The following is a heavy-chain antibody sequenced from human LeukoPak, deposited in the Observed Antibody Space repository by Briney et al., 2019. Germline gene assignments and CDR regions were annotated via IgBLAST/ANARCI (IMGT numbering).Heavy chain of an antibody. D-gene: IGHD1-26*01. V-gene: IGHV4-59*01. Sequence: SETLSLTCTVSGGSISSYYWSWVRQPPGKGLEWIGYIYYSGSTNYNPSLKSRVTISVDTSKNQFSLKLSSVTAADTAVYYCARDRRGVGAAPFDYWGQGTLVTVSS. CDR3: ARDRRGVGAAPFDY. CDR1: GGSISSYY. J-gene: IGHJ4*02. CDR2: IYYSGST.